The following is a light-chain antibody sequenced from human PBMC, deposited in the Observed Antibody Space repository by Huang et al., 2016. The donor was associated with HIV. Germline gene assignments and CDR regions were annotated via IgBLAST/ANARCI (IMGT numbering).Light chain of an antibody. V-gene: IGKV3-15*01. CDR2: GAS. CDR3: QQYQDWPRT. J-gene: IGKJ1*01. Sequence: ELVMTQSPGTLSLSPGERATLSCRPSQSVSSNLAWYQHKPGQAPRLLIYGASTRATVVPARFSGSGSGTEFTLTISSLQSDDFVVYYCQQYQDWPRTFGQGTKVEIK. CDR1: QSVSSN.